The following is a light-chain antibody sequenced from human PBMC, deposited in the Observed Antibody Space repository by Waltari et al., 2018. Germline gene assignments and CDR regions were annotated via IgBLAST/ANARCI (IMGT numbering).Light chain of an antibody. V-gene: IGKV3-20*01. CDR1: QSVSRT. CDR3: QKDGRLPAT. CDR2: DAS. Sequence: EIVLTQSPGTLSLSPGARATLSCRASQSVSRTLACYQQKPGQAPRLLIYDASTRATGIADRFSGSGSGTDFSLTISRLEPEDFAVYYCQKDGRLPATFGQGTKVEIK. J-gene: IGKJ1*01.